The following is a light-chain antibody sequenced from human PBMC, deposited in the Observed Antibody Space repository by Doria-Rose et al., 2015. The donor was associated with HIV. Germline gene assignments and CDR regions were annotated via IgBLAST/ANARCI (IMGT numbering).Light chain of an antibody. CDR1: QSTGSF. Sequence: TQSPSSLSASAGDRVTITCRASQSTGSFLNWYQQKPGKAPKLLIYAASSLHNGVPSRFSGSGSGTDFTLTISSLQPEDFATYFCQQSYSTPLTFGGGTKVEIK. CDR2: AAS. J-gene: IGKJ4*01. CDR3: QQSYSTPLT. V-gene: IGKV1-39*01.